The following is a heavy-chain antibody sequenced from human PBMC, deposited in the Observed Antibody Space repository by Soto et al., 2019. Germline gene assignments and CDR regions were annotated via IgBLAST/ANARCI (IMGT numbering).Heavy chain of an antibody. V-gene: IGHV4-61*01. D-gene: IGHD2-8*01. CDR2: IYYSGST. CDR3: ARDPGVGLSARWFDP. CDR1: GGSVNNGNYY. Sequence: QVQLQESGPGLVKPSETLTLTCTVSGGSVNNGNYYWSWIRQPPGKGLGWIGNIYYSGSTNYNPTLRSRVIISIDTFKNQFSLKLSSVPAADTAVYFCARDPGVGLSARWFDPWGKGALVTVSS. J-gene: IGHJ5*02.